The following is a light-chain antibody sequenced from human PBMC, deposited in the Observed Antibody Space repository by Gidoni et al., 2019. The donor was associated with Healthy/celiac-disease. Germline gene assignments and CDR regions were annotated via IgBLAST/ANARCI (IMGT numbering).Light chain of an antibody. V-gene: IGKV1-5*03. J-gene: IGKJ4*01. CDR1: QSISSW. CDR3: QQYNSYSRT. CDR2: KAS. Sequence: DSQMTQYPSTLSASVGDRVTITCRASQSISSWLAWYQQKPGKAPKLLIYKASSLESGVPSRFSGSGSGTEFPLTISSLQPDDFATYYCQQYNSYSRTFGGXTKVEIK.